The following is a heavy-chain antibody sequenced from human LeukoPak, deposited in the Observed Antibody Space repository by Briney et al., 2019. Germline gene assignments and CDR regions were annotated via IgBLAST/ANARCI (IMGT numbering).Heavy chain of an antibody. V-gene: IGHV3-23*01. D-gene: IGHD3-9*01. CDR2: ICGVGGST. J-gene: IGHJ4*02. Sequence: PGGSLRLSCAASGFTFSNYAMSWVRQAPGKGLEWVSGICGVGGSTYYADSVKGRFTISRDNSKNTLYLQMNSLRAEDTAVYYCAKDRRYDILTGYRSPSSDYWGQGALVTVSS. CDR1: GFTFSNYA. CDR3: AKDRRYDILTGYRSPSSDY.